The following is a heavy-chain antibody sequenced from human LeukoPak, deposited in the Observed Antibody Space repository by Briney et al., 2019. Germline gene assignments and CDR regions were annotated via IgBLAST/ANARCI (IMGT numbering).Heavy chain of an antibody. CDR2: IYYSGST. D-gene: IGHD6-13*01. CDR1: GGSVSSGSYY. J-gene: IGHJ4*02. Sequence: KSSETLSLTCTVSGGSVSSGSYYWSWIRQPPGKGLEWIWYIYYSGSTNYNPSLKSRVTISVDTSKNQFSLKLSSVTAADTAVYYCATDSSSWSYFDYWGQGTLVTVSS. CDR3: ATDSSSWSYFDY. V-gene: IGHV4-61*01.